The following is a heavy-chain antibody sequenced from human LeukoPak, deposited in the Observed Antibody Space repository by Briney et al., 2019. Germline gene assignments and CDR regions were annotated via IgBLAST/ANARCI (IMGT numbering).Heavy chain of an antibody. Sequence: GGSLRLSCAASGFTFSSYGMHWVRQAPGEGLEWVAFIRYDGSNKYYADSVKGRFTISRDNSKNTLYLQMNSLRAEDTAVYYCAKDGIETMVRGSGWFDPWGQGTLVTVSS. CDR2: IRYDGSNK. CDR3: AKDGIETMVRGSGWFDP. D-gene: IGHD3-10*01. J-gene: IGHJ5*02. CDR1: GFTFSSYG. V-gene: IGHV3-30*02.